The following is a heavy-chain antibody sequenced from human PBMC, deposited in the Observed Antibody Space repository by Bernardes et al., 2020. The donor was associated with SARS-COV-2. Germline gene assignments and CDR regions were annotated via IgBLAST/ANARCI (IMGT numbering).Heavy chain of an antibody. D-gene: IGHD3-10*01. CDR2: ITPSGGST. Sequence: ASVKLSCKASGYTFTSYYMHWVRQTPGQGLEWMGIITPSGGSTSYAQKFQGKVTMTRDTSTSTVYMELSSRRSEDTAVYYCARGVTMVRGVTAPYNWVDPWGQGTMVTVSS. CDR1: GYTFTSYY. J-gene: IGHJ5*02. V-gene: IGHV1-46*01. CDR3: ARGVTMVRGVTAPYNWVDP.